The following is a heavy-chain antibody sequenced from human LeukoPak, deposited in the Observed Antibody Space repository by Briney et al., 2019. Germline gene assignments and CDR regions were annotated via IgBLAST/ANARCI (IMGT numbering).Heavy chain of an antibody. CDR3: ARKRGSYLVPY. D-gene: IGHD1-26*01. Sequence: ASVKVSCKASGYTFTDYVIHWVRQAPGQRLEWMGWISTGSANRKYSQKFQGRVTFTRDTSASIVYMDLSSLRSEDTALYYCARKRGSYLVPYWGQGTLVTVSS. CDR1: GYTFTDYV. J-gene: IGHJ4*02. CDR2: ISTGSANR. V-gene: IGHV1-3*04.